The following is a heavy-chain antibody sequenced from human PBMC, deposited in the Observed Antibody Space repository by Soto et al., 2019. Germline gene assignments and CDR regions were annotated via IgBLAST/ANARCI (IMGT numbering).Heavy chain of an antibody. J-gene: IGHJ6*02. CDR2: VDWNSGSV. CDR1: GFTFDDYA. CDR3: VKGRGSFLVHFGLDV. V-gene: IGHV3-9*01. D-gene: IGHD1-26*01. Sequence: EVQLVESGGGFVQPGRSLRLSCIASGFTFDDYAMHWVRQAPGKGLEGVSSVDWNSGSVAYADSVKGRFTVSRDNARNSLFLKMKLLRGEDTALYYCVKGRGSFLVHFGLDVWGQGTTVTVSS.